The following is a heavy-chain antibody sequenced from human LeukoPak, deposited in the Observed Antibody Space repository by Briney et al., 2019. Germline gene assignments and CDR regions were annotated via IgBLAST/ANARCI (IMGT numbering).Heavy chain of an antibody. CDR1: GGTFSSYA. V-gene: IGHV1-69*13. CDR2: IIPIFGTA. J-gene: IGHJ5*02. CDR3: AREEGGRFNWFDP. D-gene: IGHD3-3*01. Sequence: SVKVPCKASGGTFSSYAISWVRQAPGQGLEWMGGIIPIFGTANYAQKFQGRVTITADESTSTAYMELSSLRSEDTAVYYCAREEGGRFNWFDPWGQGTLVTVSS.